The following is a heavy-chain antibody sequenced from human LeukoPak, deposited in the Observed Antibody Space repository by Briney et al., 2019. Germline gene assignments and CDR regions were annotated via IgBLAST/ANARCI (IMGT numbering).Heavy chain of an antibody. V-gene: IGHV4-30-4*01. J-gene: IGHJ6*03. CDR2: IYYSGST. CDR3: ARVPRSYYYYYYMDV. CDR1: GGSISSGDCY. Sequence: SQTLSLTCTVSGGSISSGDCYWSWIRQPPGKGLEWIGYIYYSGSTYDNPSLKSRVTISVDTSKNQFSLKLSSVTAADTAVYYCARVPRSYYYYYYMDVWGKGTTVTVSS.